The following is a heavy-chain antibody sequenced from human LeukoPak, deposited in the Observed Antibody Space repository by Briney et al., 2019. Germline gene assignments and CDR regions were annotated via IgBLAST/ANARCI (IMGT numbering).Heavy chain of an antibody. J-gene: IGHJ4*02. Sequence: GGSLRLSCAASGFTFSTYWMSWVRQAPGKGLEWVANIKQDGSEKNYVDSVLGRFTISRDNAENSLYLQMNSLRAEDTAVYYCATSRDVSLWFGELYWGQGTLVTVSS. D-gene: IGHD3-10*01. CDR1: GFTFSTYW. V-gene: IGHV3-7*01. CDR2: IKQDGSEK. CDR3: ATSRDVSLWFGELY.